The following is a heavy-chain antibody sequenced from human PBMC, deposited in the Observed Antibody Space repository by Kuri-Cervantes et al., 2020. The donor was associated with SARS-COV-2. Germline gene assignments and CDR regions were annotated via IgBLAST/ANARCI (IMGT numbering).Heavy chain of an antibody. D-gene: IGHD1-1*01. CDR1: GFTFSSYA. J-gene: IGHJ4*02. Sequence: GGSLRLSCAASGFTFSSYAMHWVRQAPGKGLEWVAVISYDGSNKYYADSVKGRFTISRDNSKNTLYLQMNSLRAEDTAVYYCAKGLDGIAGYNWNDFTDLGSLDYWGQGTLVTVSS. CDR3: AKGLDGIAGYNWNDFTDLGSLDY. CDR2: ISYDGSNK. V-gene: IGHV3-30-3*01.